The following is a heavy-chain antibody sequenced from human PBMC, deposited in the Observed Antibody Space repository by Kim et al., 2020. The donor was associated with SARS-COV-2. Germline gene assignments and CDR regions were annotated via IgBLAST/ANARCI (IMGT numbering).Heavy chain of an antibody. V-gene: IGHV4-39*01. CDR2: IYYSGST. CDR3: ASPPVVEGYWYFDL. Sequence: SETLSLTCTVSGGSISSSSYYWGWIRQPPGKGLEWIGSIYYSGSTYYNPSLKSRVTISVDTSKNQFSLKLSSVTAADTAVYYCASPPVVEGYWYFDLWGRGTLVTVSS. CDR1: GGSISSSSYY. J-gene: IGHJ2*01.